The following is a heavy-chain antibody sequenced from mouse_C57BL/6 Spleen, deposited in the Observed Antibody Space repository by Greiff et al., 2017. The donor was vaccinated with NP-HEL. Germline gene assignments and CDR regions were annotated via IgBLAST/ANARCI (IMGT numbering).Heavy chain of an antibody. J-gene: IGHJ2*01. CDR2: INPSTGGT. D-gene: IGHD2-4*01. V-gene: IGHV1-42*01. CDR1: GYSFTGYY. Sequence: VQLKESGPELVKPGASVKISCKASGYSFTGYYMNWVKQSPEKSLEWIGEINPSTGGTTYNQKFKAKATLTVDKSSSTAYMQLKSLTSEDSAVYYCARSGNYDDYDDYFDDWGQGTTLTVSS. CDR3: ARSGNYDDYDDYFDD.